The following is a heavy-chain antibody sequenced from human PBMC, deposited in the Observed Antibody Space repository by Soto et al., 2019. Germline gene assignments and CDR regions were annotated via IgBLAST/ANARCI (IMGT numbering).Heavy chain of an antibody. CDR3: AKAGGTTVTDYSYMEV. D-gene: IGHD4-17*01. J-gene: IGHJ6*03. CDR1: GFAFDDYA. Sequence: PGGSLRLPCAASGFAFDDYAMHWVRQAPGKGLEWGSCISWNSLSIGYADSVKGRFTISRDNAKNSRYLQMNSLRAHATALYYCAKAGGTTVTDYSYMEVWGKGITVTVSS. V-gene: IGHV3-9*01. CDR2: ISWNSLSI.